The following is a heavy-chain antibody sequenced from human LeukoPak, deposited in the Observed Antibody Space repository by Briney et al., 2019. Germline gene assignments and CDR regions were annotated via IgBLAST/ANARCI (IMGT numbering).Heavy chain of an antibody. V-gene: IGHV4-38-2*02. D-gene: IGHD3-22*01. CDR1: GYSISSGYY. CDR2: IYHSGST. Sequence: PSETLSLTCTVSGYSISSGYYWGWIRQPPGKGLEWIGSIYHSGSTYYNPSLKSRVTISVDTSKNQFSLKLSSVTAADTAVYYCASHHKKLYDSSAFDIWGQGTMVTVSS. J-gene: IGHJ3*02. CDR3: ASHHKKLYDSSAFDI.